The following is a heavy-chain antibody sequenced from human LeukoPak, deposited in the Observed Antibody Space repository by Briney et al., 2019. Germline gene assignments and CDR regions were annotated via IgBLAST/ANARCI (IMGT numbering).Heavy chain of an antibody. D-gene: IGHD2-21*02. CDR3: ARENCGSDCHYNWFDP. J-gene: IGHJ5*02. V-gene: IGHV3-21*01. Sequence: PGGSLRLSCAASGFTFSSYSMNWVRQAPGKGLEWVSSISSSSSYIYYADSVKGRFTISRDNAKNSLYLQMNSLRAEDTAVYYCARENCGSDCHYNWFDPWGPGTLVTVSS. CDR2: ISSSSSYI. CDR1: GFTFSSYS.